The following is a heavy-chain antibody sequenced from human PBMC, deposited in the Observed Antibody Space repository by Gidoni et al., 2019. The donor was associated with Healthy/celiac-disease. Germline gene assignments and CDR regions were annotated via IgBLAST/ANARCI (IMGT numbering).Heavy chain of an antibody. Sequence: QLKLVESGGGVVQQGRSLTIPCAAFGFTFRIDGMHWVRKAPGKGLGWVAVIWSDGSNKYYADSVKGRFTISKDNSKNTLYLQMNSLRVEDTAVYYCARDAGNSPFDIWGQGTMVTVSS. CDR3: ARDAGNSPFDI. J-gene: IGHJ3*02. D-gene: IGHD6-13*01. V-gene: IGHV3-33*01. CDR1: GFTFRIDG. CDR2: IWSDGSNK.